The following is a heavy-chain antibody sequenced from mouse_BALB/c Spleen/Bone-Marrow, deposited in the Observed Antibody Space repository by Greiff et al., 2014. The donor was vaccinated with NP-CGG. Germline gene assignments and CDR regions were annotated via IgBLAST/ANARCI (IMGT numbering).Heavy chain of an antibody. CDR2: INSGSGGT. J-gene: IGHJ4*01. V-gene: IGHV1-54*01. D-gene: IGHD2-4*01. CDR3: ARAITDAIDY. CDR1: GYAFTNYL. Sequence: LQESGAELVRPGTSVKVSCEGSGYAFTNYLIEWVQQRPGQGLEWIGVINSGSGGTKYNEKFKGKATLTADKSSSTAYMQLSSLTSDDSAVYFCARAITDAIDYWGQGTSVTVSS.